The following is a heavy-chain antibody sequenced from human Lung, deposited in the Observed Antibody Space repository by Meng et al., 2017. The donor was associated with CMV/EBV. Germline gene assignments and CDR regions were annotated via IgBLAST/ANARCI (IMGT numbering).Heavy chain of an antibody. Sequence: GGSXRLXCIASGFTFSNSYMSWIRQPPGRGLEWVANIKYDGSEKAYVGSVKGRFTISRDNTKNSLYLQMNSLTAEDTAVYYCARDPHFGALDNWGQGTLVTVSS. CDR2: IKYDGSEK. CDR3: ARDPHFGALDN. CDR1: GFTFSNSY. D-gene: IGHD3-10*01. V-gene: IGHV3-7*01. J-gene: IGHJ4*02.